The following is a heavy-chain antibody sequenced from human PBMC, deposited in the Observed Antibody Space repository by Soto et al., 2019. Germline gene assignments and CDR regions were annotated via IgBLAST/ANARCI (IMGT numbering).Heavy chain of an antibody. D-gene: IGHD2-2*01. V-gene: IGHV4-38-2*02. CDR1: GYSISSGYY. Sequence: PSETLSLTCAVSGYSISSGYYWGWIRQPPGKGLEWIGSIYHSGSTYYNPSLKSRVTISVDTSKNQFSLKLSSVTAADTAVYYCARDREEYQLPNWFDPWGQGTLVTVSS. J-gene: IGHJ5*02. CDR3: ARDREEYQLPNWFDP. CDR2: IYHSGST.